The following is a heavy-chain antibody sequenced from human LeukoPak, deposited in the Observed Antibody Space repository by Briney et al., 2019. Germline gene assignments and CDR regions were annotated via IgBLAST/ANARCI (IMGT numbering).Heavy chain of an antibody. J-gene: IGHJ3*02. CDR1: GFTFSSYW. CDR2: IKQDGSEK. Sequence: GGSLRLSCAASGFTFSSYWMSWVRQAPGKGLEWVANIKQDGSEKYYVDSVKGRFTISRDNAKNSLYLQMNSLRAEDTAVYYCARERMAAAGSDAFDIWGQGTMVTVSS. D-gene: IGHD6-13*01. CDR3: ARERMAAAGSDAFDI. V-gene: IGHV3-7*01.